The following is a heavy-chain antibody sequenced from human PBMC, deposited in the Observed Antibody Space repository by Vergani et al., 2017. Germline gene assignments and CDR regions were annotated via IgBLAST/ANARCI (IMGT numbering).Heavy chain of an antibody. CDR3: AHIRDIVVVVAAEDYYFDY. Sequence: QITLKESGPTLVKPTQTLTLTCTFSGFSLSTSGVGVGWIRQPPGKALEWLALISWDGDKRYSPSLKSRLTITKDTSKNQVVLTMTNMDPVDTATYYCAHIRDIVVVVAAEDYYFDYWGQGTLVTVSS. CDR1: GFSLSTSGVG. V-gene: IGHV2-5*02. CDR2: ISWDGDK. D-gene: IGHD2-15*01. J-gene: IGHJ4*02.